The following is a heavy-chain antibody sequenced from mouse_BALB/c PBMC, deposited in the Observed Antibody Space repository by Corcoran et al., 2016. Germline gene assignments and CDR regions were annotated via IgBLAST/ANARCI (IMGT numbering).Heavy chain of an antibody. V-gene: IGHV14-3*02. D-gene: IGHD1-1*01. CDR3: ASYGSSYAYAMDY. J-gene: IGHJ4*01. CDR2: IDPANGDT. CDR1: GFNIKDTY. Sequence: EGQLQQSGAELVKPGASVKLSCTASGFNIKDTYMHWVKQRPEQGLEWIGRIDPANGDTKYDPKFQGKATITADTSSNTAYLQLSSLTSEDTAVYYCASYGSSYAYAMDYWGQGTSVTVSS.